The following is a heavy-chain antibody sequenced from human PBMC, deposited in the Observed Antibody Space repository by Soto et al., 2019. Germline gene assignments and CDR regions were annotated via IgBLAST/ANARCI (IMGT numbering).Heavy chain of an antibody. CDR3: AREPKYCSGGSCYFLPDY. CDR2: IYYSGST. CDR1: GGSISSYY. V-gene: IGHV4-59*01. D-gene: IGHD2-15*01. J-gene: IGHJ4*02. Sequence: SETLSLTCTVSGGSISSYYWSWIRQPPGKGLEWIRYIYYSGSTNYNPSLKSRVTISVDTSKNQFSLKLSSVTAADTAVYYCAREPKYCSGGSCYFLPDYWGQGTLVTVSS.